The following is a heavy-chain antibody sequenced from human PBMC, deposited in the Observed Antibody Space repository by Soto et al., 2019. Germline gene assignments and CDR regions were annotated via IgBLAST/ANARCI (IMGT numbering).Heavy chain of an antibody. Sequence: GGSLRLSCAASGFTFSSYSMNWVRQAPGKGLEWVSYISSSSSIIYYADSVKGRFTISRDNAKNSLYLQMNSLRAEDTAVYYCARDVPMVRGVNYYYYGMDVWGQGTTVTVSS. J-gene: IGHJ6*02. CDR3: ARDVPMVRGVNYYYYGMDV. D-gene: IGHD3-10*01. CDR2: ISSSSSII. CDR1: GFTFSSYS. V-gene: IGHV3-48*01.